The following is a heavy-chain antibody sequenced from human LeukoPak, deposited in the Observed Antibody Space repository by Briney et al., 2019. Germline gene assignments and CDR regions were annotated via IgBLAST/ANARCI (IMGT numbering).Heavy chain of an antibody. CDR2: INSDGSRT. CDR3: VRGGSPPEALGDAFDI. V-gene: IGHV3-74*01. J-gene: IGHJ3*02. D-gene: IGHD1-26*01. Sequence: GGSLRLSCEASEFTFSGHWMHWVRQAPGKGLVRVSRINSDGSRTIYADSVKGRFTISRDNAKNTVFLQMHSLRVEDTAVYYCVRGGSPPEALGDAFDIWGQGTMVTVSS. CDR1: EFTFSGHW.